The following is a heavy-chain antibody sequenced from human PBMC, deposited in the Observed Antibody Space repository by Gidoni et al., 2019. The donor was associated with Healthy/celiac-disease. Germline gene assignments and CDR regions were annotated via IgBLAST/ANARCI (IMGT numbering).Heavy chain of an antibody. J-gene: IGHJ4*02. Sequence: QVQLVESGGGVVQPGRSLRLSCAASGFTFSSYAMHWVRQAPGKGLEWVAVISYDGSNKYYADSVKGRFTISRDNSKNTLYLQMNSLRAEDTAVYYCARESAAAGTSLNYWGQGTLVTVSS. CDR2: ISYDGSNK. CDR1: GFTFSSYA. V-gene: IGHV3-30-3*01. CDR3: ARESAAAGTSLNY. D-gene: IGHD6-13*01.